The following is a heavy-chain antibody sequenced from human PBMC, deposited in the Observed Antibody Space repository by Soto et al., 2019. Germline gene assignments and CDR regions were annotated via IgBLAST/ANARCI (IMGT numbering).Heavy chain of an antibody. Sequence: GESLKISCNASGYSFSLYWIGWVRQLPGKGLEWMGIIYPSGSDTRYSPSFRGQVIISADRSISTAYLQWSSLKASDTGTYYCARRVGSSWRYFDSWGQGTLVTVSS. CDR2: IYPSGSDT. CDR3: ARRVGSSWRYFDS. V-gene: IGHV5-51*01. CDR1: GYSFSLYW. D-gene: IGHD6-13*01. J-gene: IGHJ4*02.